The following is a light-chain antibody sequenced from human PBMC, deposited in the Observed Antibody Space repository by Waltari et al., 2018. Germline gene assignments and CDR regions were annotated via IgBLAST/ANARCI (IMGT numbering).Light chain of an antibody. Sequence: DIVMTQSPDSLAVSLGERATINCKSSQSLFQSSTNRHYLAWSQQKPGQPPKLLIYWASTRESGVPDRFSGSGSGTDFTLTISSLQAEDVAVYYCQQYTSPPRTFGQGTKVEIK. J-gene: IGKJ1*01. CDR2: WAS. CDR1: QSLFQSSTNRHY. V-gene: IGKV4-1*01. CDR3: QQYTSPPRT.